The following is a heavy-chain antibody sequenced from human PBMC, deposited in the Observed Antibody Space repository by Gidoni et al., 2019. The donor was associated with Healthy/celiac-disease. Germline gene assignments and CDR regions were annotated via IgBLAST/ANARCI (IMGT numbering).Heavy chain of an antibody. D-gene: IGHD6-19*01. Sequence: EVQLVESGGGLVQPGGSLRLSCAASGFPFSSYEMNWVRQAPGKGLGWVSYISSSGSTIYYADSVKGRFTISRDNAKNSLYLQMNSLRAEDTAVYYCARLGSGIAVPGAFDIWGQGTMVTVSS. CDR1: GFPFSSYE. V-gene: IGHV3-48*03. CDR3: ARLGSGIAVPGAFDI. CDR2: ISSSGSTI. J-gene: IGHJ3*02.